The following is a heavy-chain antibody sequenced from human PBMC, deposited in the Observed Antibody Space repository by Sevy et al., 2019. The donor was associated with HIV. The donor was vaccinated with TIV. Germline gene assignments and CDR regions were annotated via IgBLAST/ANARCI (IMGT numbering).Heavy chain of an antibody. J-gene: IGHJ4*02. Sequence: ASVKVSCKASGGTFSNYAFCWVRQGPGQGLEWMGGIIPIFGTANYAQKFQGRVTMTEDTSTNTAYMELSSLRSEDTAVYYCATTKDYYDSSGSPFDYWGQGTLVTVSS. CDR2: IIPIFGTA. V-gene: IGHV1-69*06. CDR1: GGTFSNYA. CDR3: ATTKDYYDSSGSPFDY. D-gene: IGHD3-22*01.